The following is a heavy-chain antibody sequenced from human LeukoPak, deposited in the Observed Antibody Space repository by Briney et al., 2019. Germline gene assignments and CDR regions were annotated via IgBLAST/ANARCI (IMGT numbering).Heavy chain of an antibody. V-gene: IGHV1-2*02. CDR1: GYTFTSCY. CDR2: INPNSGGT. J-gene: IGHJ5*02. Sequence: SVKLSCKASGYTFTSCYMHWVRKAPAPGLERMGWINPNSGGTNYAQKFQGRVTMTRDPSIRQAYMELSRLRSDDTAVYYCARDRYSSSWSTNNWFDPWGQGTLVTVSS. D-gene: IGHD6-13*01. CDR3: ARDRYSSSWSTNNWFDP.